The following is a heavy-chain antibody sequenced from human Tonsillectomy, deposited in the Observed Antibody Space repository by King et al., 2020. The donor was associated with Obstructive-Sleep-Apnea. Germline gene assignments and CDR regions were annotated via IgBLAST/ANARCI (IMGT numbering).Heavy chain of an antibody. CDR2: ISYDGSNK. Sequence: VQLVESEGGVVQPGRSLRLSCAASGFSFSSYTMHWVRQAPGKGLEWVAGISYDGSNKYYADSVKGRFTVSRDNSKNTLSLQMNSLRAEDTAVYYCARGLREYYDSSGGPAQAGCFQHWGLGTLVTVSS. CDR3: ARGLREYYDSSGGPAQAGCFQH. D-gene: IGHD3-22*01. CDR1: GFSFSSYT. V-gene: IGHV3-30-3*01. J-gene: IGHJ1*01.